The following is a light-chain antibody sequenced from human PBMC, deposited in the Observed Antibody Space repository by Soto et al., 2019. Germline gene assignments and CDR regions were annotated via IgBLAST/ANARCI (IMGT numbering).Light chain of an antibody. CDR1: QSILYSSNNKNY. V-gene: IGKV4-1*01. CDR3: RQVNSYPLT. CDR2: WAS. J-gene: IGKJ4*01. Sequence: EIVMTQSPDSLAVSLGERATINCKSSQSILYSSNNKNYLSWYQQKPGQPPKLLIYWASTRESGVPSRFSGSGYGTEFTLTISSLQPEDFATYYCRQVNSYPLTFGGGTKVDIK.